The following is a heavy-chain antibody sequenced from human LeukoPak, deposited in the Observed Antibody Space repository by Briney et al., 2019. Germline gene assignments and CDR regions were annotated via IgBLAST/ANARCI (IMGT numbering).Heavy chain of an antibody. V-gene: IGHV3-30*02. CDR2: IRYDGSNK. CDR1: GFTFSSYG. Sequence: GGSLRLSWAASGFTFSSYGTHWVRQAPGKGLEGVAFIRYDGSNKYYADSVKGRFTISRDNSKNTLYLQMNSLRAEDTAVYYCAATVVTPGIDYWGQGTLVTVSS. D-gene: IGHD4-23*01. CDR3: AATVVTPGIDY. J-gene: IGHJ4*02.